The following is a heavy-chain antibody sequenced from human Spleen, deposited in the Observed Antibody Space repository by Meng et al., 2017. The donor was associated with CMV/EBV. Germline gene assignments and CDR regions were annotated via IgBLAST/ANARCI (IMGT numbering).Heavy chain of an antibody. Sequence: SCAASGFTFDDYAMHWVRQAPGKGLEWVSYISSSSSTIYYADSVKGRFTISRDNAKNSLYLQMNSLRAEDTAVYYCARDFMATSWGYYYYYGMDVWGQGTTVTVSS. CDR2: ISSSSSTI. D-gene: IGHD1-26*01. J-gene: IGHJ6*02. V-gene: IGHV3-48*04. CDR1: GFTFDDYA. CDR3: ARDFMATSWGYYYYYGMDV.